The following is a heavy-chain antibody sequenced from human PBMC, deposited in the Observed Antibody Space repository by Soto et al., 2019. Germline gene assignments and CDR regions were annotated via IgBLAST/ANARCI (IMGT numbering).Heavy chain of an antibody. CDR2: IYYSGST. Sequence: PSETLSLTCTVSCGSISSYYWSWIRQPPGKGLEWIGSIYYSGSTNYNPSLKSRVTISVDTSKSQFSLKLSSVTAADTAVYYCAREDPMAVSFDIWGQGTMVTVSS. CDR3: AREDPMAVSFDI. D-gene: IGHD6-19*01. CDR1: CGSISSYY. V-gene: IGHV4-59*01. J-gene: IGHJ3*02.